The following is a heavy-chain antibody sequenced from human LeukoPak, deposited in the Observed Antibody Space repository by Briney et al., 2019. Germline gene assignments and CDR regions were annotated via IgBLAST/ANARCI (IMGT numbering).Heavy chain of an antibody. V-gene: IGHV1-69*13. CDR3: ARGKGSGSYYDAFDI. CDR1: GGTFSSYA. J-gene: IGHJ3*02. CDR2: IIPIFGTA. D-gene: IGHD3-10*01. Sequence: SVKVSCKASGGTFSSYAISWVRQAPGQGLEWMGGIIPIFGTANYAQKFQGRVTITADESKSTAYMELSSLRSEDTAVYYCARGKGSGSYYDAFDIWGQGTMVTVSS.